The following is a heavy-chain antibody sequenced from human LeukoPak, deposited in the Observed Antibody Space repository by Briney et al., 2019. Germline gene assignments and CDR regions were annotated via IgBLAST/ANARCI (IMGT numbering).Heavy chain of an antibody. CDR2: TYYRSKWYN. CDR3: ARRIAAADRGFDY. D-gene: IGHD6-13*01. J-gene: IGHJ4*02. Sequence: SQTLSLTCAISGDSVSSNSATWNWIRQSPSRGLEWLGRTYYRSKWYNDYAVSVKSRITINPDASKNPFSLQLNSVTPEDTALYYCARRIAAADRGFDYWGQGTLVTVSS. CDR1: GDSVSSNSAT. V-gene: IGHV6-1*01.